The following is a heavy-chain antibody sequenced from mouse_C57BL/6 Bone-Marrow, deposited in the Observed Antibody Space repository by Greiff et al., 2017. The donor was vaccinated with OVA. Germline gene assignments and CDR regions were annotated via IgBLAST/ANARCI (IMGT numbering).Heavy chain of an antibody. V-gene: IGHV5-2*01. CDR3: ARHYYGSKGLYAMDY. Sequence: EVQGVESGGGLVQPGESLKLSCESNEYEFPSHDMSWVRKTPEKRLELVAAINSDGGSTYYPDTMERRFIISRDNTKQTLYLQMSSLRSEDTALYYCARHYYGSKGLYAMDYWGQGTSVTVSS. CDR1: EYEFPSHD. CDR2: INSDGGST. D-gene: IGHD1-1*01. J-gene: IGHJ4*01.